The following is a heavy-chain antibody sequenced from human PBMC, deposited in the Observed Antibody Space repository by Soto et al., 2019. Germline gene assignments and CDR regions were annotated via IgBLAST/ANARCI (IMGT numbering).Heavy chain of an antibody. D-gene: IGHD2-15*01. Sequence: SVKFSCKDSVGTFSTYGINWVRQAPGQGLEWMGGVIPIFSTANYAQKFQGRVTITADESTSTAYMKLSSLKSEDTAVYYCARPHCSGGSCDLGGFDTWGQGPLVTVSS. CDR1: VGTFSTYG. CDR3: ARPHCSGGSCDLGGFDT. J-gene: IGHJ5*02. V-gene: IGHV1-69*13. CDR2: VIPIFSTA.